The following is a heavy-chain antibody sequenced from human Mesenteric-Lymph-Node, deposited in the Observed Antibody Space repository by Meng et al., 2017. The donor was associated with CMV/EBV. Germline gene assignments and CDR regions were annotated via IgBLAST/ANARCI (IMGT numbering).Heavy chain of an antibody. D-gene: IGHD6-13*01. CDR1: GFTFSSYA. CDR3: ARVLSSWSLYFDS. CDR2: ISGNSNYI. V-gene: IGHV3-21*01. J-gene: IGHJ4*02. Sequence: GESLKISCAASGFTFSSYAMHWVRQAPGKGLEWVSSISGNSNYIYYADSVKGRFTISRDNSKDSLYLQMNSLRAEDTTVYYCARVLSSWSLYFDSWGQGTLVTVSS.